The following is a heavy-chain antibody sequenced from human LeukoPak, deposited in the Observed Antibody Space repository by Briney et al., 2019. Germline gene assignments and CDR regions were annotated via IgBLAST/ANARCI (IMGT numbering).Heavy chain of an antibody. CDR1: GFSLSTSGVG. J-gene: IGHJ3*02. Sequence: SGPTLVKPTQTLTLTCTFSGFSLSTSGVGVGWIRQPPGKALEWLALIYWNDDKRYSPSLKSRLTITKDTSKNQVVLTMTNMDPADTATYYCAHRRGWLRPTNAFDIWGQGTMVTVSS. V-gene: IGHV2-5*01. CDR3: AHRRGWLRPTNAFDI. D-gene: IGHD5-12*01. CDR2: IYWNDDK.